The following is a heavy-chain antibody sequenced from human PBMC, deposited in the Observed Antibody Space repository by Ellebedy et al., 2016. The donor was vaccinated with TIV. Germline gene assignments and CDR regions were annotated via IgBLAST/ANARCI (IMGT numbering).Heavy chain of an antibody. V-gene: IGHV1-18*01. Sequence: ASVKVSXXASGYTFTSYGISWVRQAPGQGLEWMGWISAYNGNTNYVHKFQGRVTMTTDTSTSTAYMELRSLRSDDTAVYFCARDNAYSSGYYPDYWGQGTLVTVSS. D-gene: IGHD6-19*01. J-gene: IGHJ4*02. CDR3: ARDNAYSSGYYPDY. CDR2: ISAYNGNT. CDR1: GYTFTSYG.